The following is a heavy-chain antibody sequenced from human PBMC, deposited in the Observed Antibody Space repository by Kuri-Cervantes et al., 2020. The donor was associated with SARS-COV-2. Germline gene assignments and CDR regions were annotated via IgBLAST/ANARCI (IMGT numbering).Heavy chain of an antibody. Sequence: ASVQVSCKASGYTFTSYGISCVRQAPGQGLEWMGWISAYNGNTNYAQKLQGRVTMTTDTSTSTAYMELRSLRSDDTAVYYCARHTAMTTLYGWFDPWGQGTLVTVSS. V-gene: IGHV1-18*04. J-gene: IGHJ5*02. D-gene: IGHD4-11*01. CDR3: ARHTAMTTLYGWFDP. CDR2: ISAYNGNT. CDR1: GYTFTSYG.